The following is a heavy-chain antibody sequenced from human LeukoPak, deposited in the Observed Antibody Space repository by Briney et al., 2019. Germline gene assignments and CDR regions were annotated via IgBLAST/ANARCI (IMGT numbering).Heavy chain of an antibody. CDR1: SGSITSYY. CDR3: AAGTIFGPYYFDY. CDR2: IYYSGST. V-gene: IGHV4-39*01. Sequence: SETLSLTCTVSSGSITSYYWGWIRQPPGKGLEWIGSIYYSGSTYYNPSLKSRVTISVDTSKNQFSLKLSSVTAADTAVYYCAAGTIFGPYYFDYWGQGTLVTVSS. J-gene: IGHJ4*02. D-gene: IGHD3-3*01.